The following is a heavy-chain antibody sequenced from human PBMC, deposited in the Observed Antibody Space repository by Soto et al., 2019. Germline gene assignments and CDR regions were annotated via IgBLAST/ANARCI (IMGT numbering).Heavy chain of an antibody. CDR3: ARRLDD. Sequence: QVQLQQWGAGLLKPSETLSHTCTVYGGSFSGYYWSWIGEPPGKGREWIGDISHNGDTNYNPSLKSRVTISVDTSKNQFSLKLNSVAAADTAVYYCARRLDDWGQGILVTVSS. V-gene: IGHV4-34*01. CDR2: ISHNGDT. J-gene: IGHJ4*02. CDR1: GGSFSGYY.